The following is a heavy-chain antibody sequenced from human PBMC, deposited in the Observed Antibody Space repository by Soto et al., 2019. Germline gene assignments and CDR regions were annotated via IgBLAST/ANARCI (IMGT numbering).Heavy chain of an antibody. CDR1: GFTFSSYA. V-gene: IGHV3-23*01. CDR3: AKYGIDDSSGYYYDY. Sequence: PGGSLRLSCAAYGFTFSSYAMSWVRQAPGKGLEWVSAISGSGGSTYYADPVKGRFTISRDNSKNTLYLQMNSLRAEDTAVYYCAKYGIDDSSGYYYDYWGQGTLVTVSS. J-gene: IGHJ4*02. CDR2: ISGSGGST. D-gene: IGHD3-22*01.